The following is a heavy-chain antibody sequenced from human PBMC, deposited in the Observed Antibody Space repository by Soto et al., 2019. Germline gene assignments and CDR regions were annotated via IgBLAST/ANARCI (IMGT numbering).Heavy chain of an antibody. D-gene: IGHD3-3*01. CDR1: GGSISSSSYY. Sequence: TSETLSLTCTVSGGSISSSSYYWGWIRQPPGKGLEWIGSIYYSGSTYYNPSLKSRVTISVDTSKNQFSLKLSSVTAADTAVYYCAVNRITIFGVVPSTSNWFDPWGQGTLVTVSS. V-gene: IGHV4-39*01. CDR3: AVNRITIFGVVPSTSNWFDP. CDR2: IYYSGST. J-gene: IGHJ5*02.